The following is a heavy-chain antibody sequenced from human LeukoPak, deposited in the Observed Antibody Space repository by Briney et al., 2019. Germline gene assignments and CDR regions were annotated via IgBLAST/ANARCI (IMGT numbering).Heavy chain of an antibody. D-gene: IGHD4-23*01. V-gene: IGHV3-30-3*01. CDR1: GFTFSSYA. CDR3: ARDPRHYGGNDVDY. Sequence: PGGSLRLSCAASGFTFSSYAMHWVRQAPGKGLEWVAVISYDGSNKYYADSVEGRFTISRDNSKNTLYLQMNSLRAEDTAVYYCARDPRHYGGNDVDYWGQGTLVTVSS. CDR2: ISYDGSNK. J-gene: IGHJ4*02.